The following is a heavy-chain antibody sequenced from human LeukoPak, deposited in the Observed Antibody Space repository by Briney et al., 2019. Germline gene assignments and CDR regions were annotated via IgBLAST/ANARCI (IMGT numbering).Heavy chain of an antibody. V-gene: IGHV1-8*03. J-gene: IGHJ6*03. D-gene: IGHD4-11*01. CDR2: MNPNSGNT. CDR1: GYTFTSYD. CDR3: ARGPLPSSNYGYYYYYYMDV. Sequence: ASVKVSCKAPGYTFTSYDINWVRQATGQGLEWMGWMNPNSGNTGYAQKFQGRVTITRNTSISTAYMELSSLRSEDTAVYYCARGPLPSSNYGYYYYYYMDVWGKGTTVTVSS.